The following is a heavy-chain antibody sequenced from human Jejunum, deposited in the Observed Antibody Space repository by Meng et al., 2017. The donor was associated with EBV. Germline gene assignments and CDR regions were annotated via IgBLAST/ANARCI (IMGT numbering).Heavy chain of an antibody. J-gene: IGHJ4*02. Sequence: VLLVESGGGLVPPGGSLRLSCATSGFTFSDYWMHWVRQAPGKGLVWVSRINTDGSTTNYADSVKGRFTISRDNAENTLFLQMNSLKAEDTAVYYCTRAGSYRHDYWGQGTLVTVSS. CDR3: TRAGSYRHDY. V-gene: IGHV3-74*01. D-gene: IGHD6-25*01. CDR1: GFTFSDYW. CDR2: INTDGSTT.